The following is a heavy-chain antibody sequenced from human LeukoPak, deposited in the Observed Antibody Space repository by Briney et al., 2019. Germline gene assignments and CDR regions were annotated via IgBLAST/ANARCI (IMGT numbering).Heavy chain of an antibody. J-gene: IGHJ3*01. Sequence: GGSLRLSCIASGFISSSHWMKWVRQARGKGREWVANIMQGGSEKYYVDSGDGRFIISRQNAKNSLYLQMNSLRAEDTAVYYCARESTKYGAYVSGFDLRVQGTMVTVSS. V-gene: IGHV3-7*01. CDR3: ARESTKYGAYVSGFDL. D-gene: IGHD4-17*01. CDR2: IMQGGSEK. CDR1: GFISSSHW.